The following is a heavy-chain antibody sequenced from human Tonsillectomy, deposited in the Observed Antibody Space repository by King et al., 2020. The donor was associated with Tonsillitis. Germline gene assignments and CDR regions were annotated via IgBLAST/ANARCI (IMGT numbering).Heavy chain of an antibody. Sequence: QLVQSGAEVKKPGASVKVSCKASGYTFTSYAMHWVRQAPGQRLEWMGWINAGNGNTKYSQKFQGRVTITRDTSASTAYMELSSLRSEDTAVYYCASFGYCGGDCYSNWFDPWGHGTLVTVSS. D-gene: IGHD2-21*02. CDR2: INAGNGNT. V-gene: IGHV1-3*01. CDR1: GYTFTSYA. CDR3: ASFGYCGGDCYSNWFDP. J-gene: IGHJ5*02.